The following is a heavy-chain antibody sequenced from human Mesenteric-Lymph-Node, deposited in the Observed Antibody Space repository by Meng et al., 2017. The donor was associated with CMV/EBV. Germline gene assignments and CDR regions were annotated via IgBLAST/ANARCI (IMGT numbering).Heavy chain of an antibody. J-gene: IGHJ4*02. CDR3: ARRYYGSGSTLGY. Sequence: ASVKVSCKASGYTFTGYYMHWVRQAPGQGLEWMGWINPNSGGTNYAQKFQGRITISRNTSISTAYMELSSLRSEDTAVYYCARRYYGSGSTLGYWGQGTPVTVSS. CDR1: GYTFTGYY. V-gene: IGHV1-2*02. CDR2: INPNSGGT. D-gene: IGHD3-10*01.